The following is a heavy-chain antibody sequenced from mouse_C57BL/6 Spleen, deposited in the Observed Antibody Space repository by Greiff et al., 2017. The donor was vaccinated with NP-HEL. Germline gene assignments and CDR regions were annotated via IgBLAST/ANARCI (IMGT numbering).Heavy chain of an antibody. CDR3: ARCYYDYDDAWFAY. J-gene: IGHJ3*01. D-gene: IGHD2-4*01. Sequence: QVQLQQPGAELVKPGASVKMSCKASGYTFTSYWITWVKQRPGQGLEWIGDIYPGSGSTNYNEKFKSKATLTVDTSSSTAYMQLSSLTSEDSAVYYCARCYYDYDDAWFAYWGQGTLVTVSA. CDR1: GYTFTSYW. V-gene: IGHV1-55*01. CDR2: IYPGSGST.